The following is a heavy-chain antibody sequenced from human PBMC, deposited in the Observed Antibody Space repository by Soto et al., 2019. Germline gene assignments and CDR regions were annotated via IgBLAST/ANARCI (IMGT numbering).Heavy chain of an antibody. CDR1: GFTFSSYG. Sequence: ESGGGVVQPGRSLRLSCAASGFTFSSYGMHWVRQAPGKGLEWVAVIWYDGSNKYYADSVKGRFTISRDNSKNTLYLQMNSLRAEDTAVYYCARDLVDTAMYAFDYWGQGTLVTVSS. D-gene: IGHD5-18*01. J-gene: IGHJ4*02. V-gene: IGHV3-33*01. CDR3: ARDLVDTAMYAFDY. CDR2: IWYDGSNK.